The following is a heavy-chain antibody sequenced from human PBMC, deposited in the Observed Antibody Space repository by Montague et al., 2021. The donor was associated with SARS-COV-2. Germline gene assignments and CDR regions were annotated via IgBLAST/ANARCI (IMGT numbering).Heavy chain of an antibody. CDR3: AKVLGGWLPFPADY. V-gene: IGHV3-23*01. CDR1: GFTFSSYA. CDR2: LSGSGGSL. J-gene: IGHJ4*02. Sequence: SLRLSCAASGFTFSSYAMSWVRQTPGKGLEWVSALSGSGGSLYYADSVKGRFTISRDNSKNTVYLWVNSLRADDTALYYCAKVLGGWLPFPADYWGQGTLVTVSS. D-gene: IGHD6-19*01.